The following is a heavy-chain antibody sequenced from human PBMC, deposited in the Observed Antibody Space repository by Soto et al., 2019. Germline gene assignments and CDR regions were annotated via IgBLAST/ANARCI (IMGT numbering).Heavy chain of an antibody. Sequence: WVCLRRSCSAAPFTFSPSTIHCVLPASGKEPEWVGRISSKANSYATAYAASVKGRFTISRDDSKNTAYLQMNSLKTEDTAVYYCTAIRYCSGGSCHADPYFDYWGQGTLVTVSS. J-gene: IGHJ4*02. D-gene: IGHD2-15*01. CDR3: TAIRYCSGGSCHADPYFDY. CDR2: ISSKANSYAT. V-gene: IGHV3-73*01. CDR1: PFTFSPST.